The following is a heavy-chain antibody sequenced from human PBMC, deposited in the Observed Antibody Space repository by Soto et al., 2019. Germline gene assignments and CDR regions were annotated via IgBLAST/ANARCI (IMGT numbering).Heavy chain of an antibody. CDR1: GGSISSVGYY. CDR3: ASDYDFWSGYYSA. J-gene: IGHJ5*02. Sequence: QVQLQESGPGLVKPSQTLSLTCTVSGGSISSVGYYWSWIRQHPGKGLEWIGYIYYSGSTYYNPSLKSRVTISVDTSKNQFSLKLSSVTAAEPAVYYCASDYDFWSGYYSAWGQGTLVTVSS. D-gene: IGHD3-3*01. V-gene: IGHV4-31*03. CDR2: IYYSGST.